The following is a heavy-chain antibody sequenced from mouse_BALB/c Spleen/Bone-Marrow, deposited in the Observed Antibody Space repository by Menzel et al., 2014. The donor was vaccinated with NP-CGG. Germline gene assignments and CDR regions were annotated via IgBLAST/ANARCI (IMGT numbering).Heavy chain of an antibody. CDR2: IYPYNGGT. J-gene: IGHJ3*01. CDR3: ARGRNYGYDWFAY. V-gene: IGHV1S29*02. CDR1: GYTFTDYN. Sequence: EVQLQQSGPELVKPGASVKISCKASGYTFTDYNIHWVKQSHGKSLEWIGYIYPYNGGTGYNQKFKSKATLTVDNSSSTAYMELRSLTSEDTAVYYCARGRNYGYDWFAYWSQGTLVTVSA. D-gene: IGHD2-2*01.